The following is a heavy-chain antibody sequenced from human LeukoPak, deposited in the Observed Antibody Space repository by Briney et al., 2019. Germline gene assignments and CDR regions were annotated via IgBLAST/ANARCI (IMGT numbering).Heavy chain of an antibody. CDR2: IYYSGST. CDR3: ARGHYDILTGPTGAFDY. CDR1: GGSISIGGYY. V-gene: IGHV4-31*03. Sequence: SETLSLTCTVSGGSISIGGYYWSWIRQHPGKGLEWIGYIYYSGSTYYNPSLKSRVTISVDTSKNQFSLKLSSVTAADTAVYYCARGHYDILTGPTGAFDYWGQGTLVTVSS. J-gene: IGHJ4*02. D-gene: IGHD3-9*01.